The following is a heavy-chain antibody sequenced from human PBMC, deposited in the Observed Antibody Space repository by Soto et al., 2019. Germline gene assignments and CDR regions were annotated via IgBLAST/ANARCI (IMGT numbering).Heavy chain of an antibody. D-gene: IGHD4-17*01. CDR3: ATRATVGIYYYYGLDV. CDR1: GFNLTELS. V-gene: IGHV1-24*01. CDR2: FDPEDGET. J-gene: IGHJ6*02. Sequence: ASMKVSCKVSGFNLTELSIHWVRQAPGKGLEWMGGFDPEDGETIYAQNFQGRVTMTDDTSTDTAYMELSSLRSEDTAVYYCATRATVGIYYYYGLDVWGQGTTVTVSS.